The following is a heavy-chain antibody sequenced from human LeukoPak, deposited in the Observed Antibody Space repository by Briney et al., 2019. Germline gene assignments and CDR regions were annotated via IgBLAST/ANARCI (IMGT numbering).Heavy chain of an antibody. D-gene: IGHD1-26*01. CDR3: ARADKWELLRY. J-gene: IGHJ4*02. Sequence: SETLSLTCTVSGGSISSGDYYWSWIRQPPGKGLEWIGSIYYSGSTYYNPSLKSRVTISVDTSKNQFSLKLSSVTAADTAVYYCARADKWELLRYWGQGTLVTVSS. CDR1: GGSISSGDYY. CDR2: IYYSGST. V-gene: IGHV4-39*01.